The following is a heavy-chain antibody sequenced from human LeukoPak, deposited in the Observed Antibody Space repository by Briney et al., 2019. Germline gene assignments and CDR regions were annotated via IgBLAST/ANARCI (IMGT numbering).Heavy chain of an antibody. J-gene: IGHJ5*02. CDR3: ARGPGCSGGSCYSGWFDP. D-gene: IGHD2-15*01. CDR2: IIPIFGTA. Sequence: SAKVSCKASGGTFSSYAISWVRQAPGQGLEWMGGIIPIFGTANYAQKFQGRVTITADESTSTAYMELSSLRSEDTAVYYCARGPGCSGGSCYSGWFDPWGQGTLVTVSS. CDR1: GGTFSSYA. V-gene: IGHV1-69*13.